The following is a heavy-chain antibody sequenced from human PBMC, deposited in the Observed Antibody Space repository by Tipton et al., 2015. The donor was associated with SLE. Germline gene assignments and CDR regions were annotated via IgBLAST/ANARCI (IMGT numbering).Heavy chain of an antibody. CDR2: IIPHNGRT. CDR1: GYTFTSYG. J-gene: IGHJ4*02. CDR3: ARDDSNYYDY. V-gene: IGHV1-18*01. D-gene: IGHD4-11*01. Sequence: QSGAEVKKPGASVKVSCKASGYTFTSYGISWVRQAPGQGLEWMGWIIPHNGRTKYAERFQGRVTTTTDTSTRTAYMELRSLRSDDTAVYYCARDDSNYYDYWGQGTLVTVSS.